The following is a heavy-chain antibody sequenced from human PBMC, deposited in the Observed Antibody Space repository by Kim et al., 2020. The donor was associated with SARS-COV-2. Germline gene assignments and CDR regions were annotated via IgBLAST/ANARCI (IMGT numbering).Heavy chain of an antibody. D-gene: IGHD1-26*01. Sequence: GGSLRLSCAASGFTFSSYAMSWVRQAPGKGLEWVSVIYSGGSSTYYADSVKGRFTITRDNSKNTLYLQMNSLRAEDTAAYYCEKVGKVGARIDYWGQGTL. V-gene: IGHV3-23*03. CDR3: EKVGKVGARIDY. J-gene: IGHJ4*02. CDR1: GFTFSSYA. CDR2: IYSGGSST.